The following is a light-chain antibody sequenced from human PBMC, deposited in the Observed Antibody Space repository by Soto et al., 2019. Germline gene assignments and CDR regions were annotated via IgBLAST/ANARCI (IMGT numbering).Light chain of an antibody. J-gene: IGKJ2*01. CDR1: PSVVYSSNNKNY. V-gene: IGKV4-1*01. CDR3: QQYESTPPT. CDR2: WAS. Sequence: DIVMTQSPDALAVSLVERATINCKSSPSVVYSSNNKNYLAWYQQRPGQPPKLLIYWASTRESGVPDRFSGSGSGTDFTLTITSLQAEDVAVYYCQQYESTPPTFGQGTKLEIK.